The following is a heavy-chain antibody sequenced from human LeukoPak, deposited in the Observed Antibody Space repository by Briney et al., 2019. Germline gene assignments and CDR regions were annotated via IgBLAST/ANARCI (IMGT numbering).Heavy chain of an antibody. V-gene: IGHV1-69*05. CDR2: IIPIFGTA. CDR3: ATSYVXXAXVFXXDY. D-gene: IGHD3-16*01. CDR1: GGTFSSYA. J-gene: IGHJ4*02. Sequence: SVKVSCKASGGTFSSYAISWVRQAPGQGLEWMGGIIPIFGTANYAQKFQGRVTITTDESTSTAYMELSSLRSEDTAVYYCATSYVXXAXVFXXDYWXQGTLVTVSS.